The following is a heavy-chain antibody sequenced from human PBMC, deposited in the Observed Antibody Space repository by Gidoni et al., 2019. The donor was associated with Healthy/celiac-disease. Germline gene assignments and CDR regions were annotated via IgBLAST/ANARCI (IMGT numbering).Heavy chain of an antibody. D-gene: IGHD3-3*01. CDR3: ARGWSLAAFDI. V-gene: IGHV3-74*01. CDR2: IKSDGRST. Sequence: EVQLMESGGGLGQPGGSLRLSCAASGYTLSSNWLHWVRQAPGKGLVWVSRIKSDGRSTNKADSVKGRFTISRDNDKNTLYLQMNSLRAEDTAVYYCARGWSLAAFDIWGQGTMVTVSS. J-gene: IGHJ3*02. CDR1: GYTLSSNW.